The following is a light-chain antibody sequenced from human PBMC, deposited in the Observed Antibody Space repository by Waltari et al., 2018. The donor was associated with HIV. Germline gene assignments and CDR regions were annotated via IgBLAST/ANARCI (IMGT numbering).Light chain of an antibody. CDR1: QSIDSS. CDR3: QQRSNWPVP. V-gene: IGKV3D-11*02. Sequence: IVLTQSPAALSLSPGERANLSCRASQSIDSSLAWYQQKPGQPPRLLVFDASYRAADIPARFSGSLTGTDFVLTISRLEIEDSALYFCQQRSNWPVPFGPGTRL. CDR2: DAS. J-gene: IGKJ5*01.